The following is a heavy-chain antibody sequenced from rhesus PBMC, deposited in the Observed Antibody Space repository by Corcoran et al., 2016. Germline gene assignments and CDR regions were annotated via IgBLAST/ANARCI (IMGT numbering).Heavy chain of an antibody. CDR3: ARDRVYNIWTGYYPEYFEF. Sequence: QVQLQESDPGLVQPSETLSLTCAVPGGSISSTYWSWIRQPPAQGLEWLGRLSDRDGRTYYNPALQRRGTLATDAYKNQCSLKLRAVPAADTAVYYGARDRVYNIWTGYYPEYFEFWGQGALVTVSS. CDR2: LSDRDGRT. CDR1: GGSISSTY. V-gene: IGHV4-173*01. D-gene: IGHD3-3*01. J-gene: IGHJ1*01.